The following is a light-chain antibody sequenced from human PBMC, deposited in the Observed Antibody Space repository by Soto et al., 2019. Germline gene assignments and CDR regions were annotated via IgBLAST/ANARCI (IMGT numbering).Light chain of an antibody. CDR2: EVN. CDR3: SSYTTDTIWV. CDR1: GSDVGSYNY. V-gene: IGLV2-14*01. J-gene: IGLJ3*02. Sequence: QSALTQPASVSGSPGQSITLSCIGTGSDVGSYNYVSWYQQRPGKAPKLMIYEVNNRPSGVSDRFSGSKSANTASPTISGLQSEDEATYYCSSYTTDTIWVFGGGTKVTVL.